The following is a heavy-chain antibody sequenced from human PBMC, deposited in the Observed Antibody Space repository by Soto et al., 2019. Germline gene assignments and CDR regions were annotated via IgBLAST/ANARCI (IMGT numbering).Heavy chain of an antibody. D-gene: IGHD3-3*01. CDR2: INPNSGGT. Sequence: QVQLVQSGAVVKKPGASVKVSCKASGYTFTGYYMHWVRQAPGQGLEWMGWINPNSGGTNYAQKFQGRVTMTRDTSISTAYMELSRLRSDDTAVYYCASASTRFFWSGYYPLYYYYGMDVWGQGTTVTVSS. CDR1: GYTFTGYY. CDR3: ASASTRFFWSGYYPLYYYYGMDV. J-gene: IGHJ6*02. V-gene: IGHV1-2*02.